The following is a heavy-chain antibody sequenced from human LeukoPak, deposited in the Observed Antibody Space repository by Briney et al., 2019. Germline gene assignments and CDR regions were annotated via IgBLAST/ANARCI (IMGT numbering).Heavy chain of an antibody. CDR3: TRDREYSSSWFDY. CDR1: GFTFGDYA. D-gene: IGHD6-13*01. Sequence: GGSLRLSCTASGFTFGDYAMSWVRQAPGKGLEWVGFIRSKAYGGTTEYAASMKGRFTISRDDSKSIAYLQMNSLKTEDTAVYYCTRDREYSSSWFDYWGQGTLVTVSS. CDR2: IRSKAYGGTT. J-gene: IGHJ4*02. V-gene: IGHV3-49*04.